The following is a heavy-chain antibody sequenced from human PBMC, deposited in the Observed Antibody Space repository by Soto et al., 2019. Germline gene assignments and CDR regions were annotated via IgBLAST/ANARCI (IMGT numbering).Heavy chain of an antibody. CDR1: GFTFTSSA. D-gene: IGHD1-26*01. J-gene: IGHJ6*02. CDR3: AAAPSKRALLLPIYYYYGMDV. CDR2: IVVGSGNT. Sequence: ASVKVSCKASGFTFTSSAVQWVRQARGQRLEWIGWIVVGSGNTNYAQKFQERVTITRDMSTSTAYMELSSLRSEDTAVYYCAAAPSKRALLLPIYYYYGMDVWGQGTTVTVSS. V-gene: IGHV1-58*01.